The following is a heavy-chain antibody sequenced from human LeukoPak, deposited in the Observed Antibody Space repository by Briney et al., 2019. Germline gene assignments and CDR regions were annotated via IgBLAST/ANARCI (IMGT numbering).Heavy chain of an antibody. D-gene: IGHD5-18*01. CDR1: GGSISSYY. J-gene: IGHJ4*02. V-gene: IGHV4-59*01. Sequence: SETLSLTCTVSGGSISSYYWSWIRQPPGKGLEWIGYGYYSGGTKYNPSLKSRVTISVDTSKNHLSLRLNSVAAADTAVYYCAGGTYSYGYDYWGQGTLVTVSS. CDR2: GYYSGGT. CDR3: AGGTYSYGYDY.